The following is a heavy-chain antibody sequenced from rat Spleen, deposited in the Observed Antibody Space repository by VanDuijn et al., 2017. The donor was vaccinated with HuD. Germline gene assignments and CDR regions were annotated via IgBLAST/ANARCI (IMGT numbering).Heavy chain of an antibody. V-gene: IGHV5S23*01. Sequence: EVQLVESGGDLVQPGRSLKLSCAASGFTFSNYDMAWVRQAPTGGLEWVASISIGGDNTYYGDSVKGRFTVSRDDAKSTLYLQMDSLTSEDTATYYCATHGGLYNWFAYWGQGTLVTVSS. J-gene: IGHJ3*01. CDR2: ISIGGDNT. CDR1: GFTFSNYD. CDR3: ATHGGLYNWFAY.